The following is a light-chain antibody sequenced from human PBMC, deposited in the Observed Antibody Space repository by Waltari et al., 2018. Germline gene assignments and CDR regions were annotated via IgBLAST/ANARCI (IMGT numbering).Light chain of an antibody. CDR2: DAS. V-gene: IGKV3-11*01. CDR3: QQRSKRPS. Sequence: EIVLTQSPATLSLSPGERATLSCRASQSVSSYLAWYQQKPGQAPRPLIYDASHRATGIPARFSGSGSGTDFTLIISSLEPEDSAIYYCQQRSKRPSFGQGTKVEIK. J-gene: IGKJ1*01. CDR1: QSVSSY.